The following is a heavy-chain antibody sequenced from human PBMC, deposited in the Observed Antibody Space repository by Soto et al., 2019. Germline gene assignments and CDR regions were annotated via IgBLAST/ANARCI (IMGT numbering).Heavy chain of an antibody. Sequence: EVQLVESGGGLVKPGGSLRLSCAASGFTFNTYDMNWVRQAPGKGLEWVSSITTSSAYIYYADSLKVRITISRDNAKDTLFLQMDSLRAEDTAVYYCVRSGTARLLRHSWFDTWGQGTLVDVSS. CDR2: ITTSSAYI. CDR1: GFTFNTYD. CDR3: VRSGTARLLRHSWFDT. D-gene: IGHD2-21*01. J-gene: IGHJ5*02. V-gene: IGHV3-21*01.